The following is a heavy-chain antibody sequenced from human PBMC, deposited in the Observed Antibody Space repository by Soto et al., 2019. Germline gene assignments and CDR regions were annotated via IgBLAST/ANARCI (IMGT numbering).Heavy chain of an antibody. D-gene: IGHD2-15*01. CDR3: ARDPGYCSGGSCPGVDP. CDR2: ISYDGSNK. J-gene: IGHJ5*02. V-gene: IGHV3-30-3*01. Sequence: GGSLRLSCAASGFTFSSYAMHWVRQAPGKGLEWVAVISYDGSNKYYADSVKGRFTISRDNSKNTLYLQMNSLRAEDTAVYYCARDPGYCSGGSCPGVDPWGQGTLVTVSS. CDR1: GFTFSSYA.